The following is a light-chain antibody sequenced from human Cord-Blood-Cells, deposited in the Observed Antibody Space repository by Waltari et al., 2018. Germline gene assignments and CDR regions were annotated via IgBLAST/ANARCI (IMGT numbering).Light chain of an antibody. CDR1: SSDVGGYNY. V-gene: IGLV2-14*01. J-gene: IGLJ3*02. Sequence: QSALTQPASVSGSPGPSITISCTGTSSDVGGYNYVSWYQQHPGKAPKLMIYEVRNWPSGVSYRFAGSKSGNTASLIMSGLQAEYDADYYGSSYTSSSTLVFGGGTNLTVL. CDR3: SSYTSSSTLV. CDR2: EVR.